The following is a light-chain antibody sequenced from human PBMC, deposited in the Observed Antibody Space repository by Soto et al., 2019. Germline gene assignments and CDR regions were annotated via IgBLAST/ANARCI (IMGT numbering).Light chain of an antibody. V-gene: IGKV3-15*01. Sequence: EIVMTQSPATLSVSPGERATLSCSASQSVSSNLAWYQQKPGQAPRLLIYGASTRATGIPARFSGSGSGTEFTLTISSLQSEDFAVYYCQQYNTWPPYTCGQGTKLEIK. CDR3: QQYNTWPPYT. CDR1: QSVSSN. J-gene: IGKJ2*01. CDR2: GAS.